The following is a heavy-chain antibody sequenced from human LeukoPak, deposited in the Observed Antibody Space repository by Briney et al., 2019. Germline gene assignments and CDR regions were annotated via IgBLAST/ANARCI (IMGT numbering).Heavy chain of an antibody. V-gene: IGHV3-11*01. CDR1: GFTFSDYY. J-gene: IGHJ4*02. CDR3: ARGDFWSDYYRYFEY. D-gene: IGHD3-3*01. CDR2: ITSRGSFT. Sequence: PGGSLRLSCAASGFTFSDYYMSWIRQAPGKGLEWVSYITSRGSFTYFGDSVKGRFTISRDNAKNSLYLQMNRLRAEDTAVYYCARGDFWSDYYRYFEYWGQGTLVTVSS.